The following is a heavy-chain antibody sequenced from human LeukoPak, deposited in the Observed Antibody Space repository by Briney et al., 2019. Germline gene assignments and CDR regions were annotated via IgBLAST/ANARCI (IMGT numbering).Heavy chain of an antibody. CDR3: AGGVRNWFDP. V-gene: IGHV4-34*01. CDR1: GGSFSGYY. J-gene: IGHJ5*02. Sequence: PSETLSLTCAVYGGSFSGYYWSWIRQPPGKGLEWIGEINHSGSTNYNPSLKSRVTISVDTSKNQFSLKLSSVTAADTAVYYRAGGVRNWFDPWGQGTLVTVSS. D-gene: IGHD3-10*01. CDR2: INHSGST.